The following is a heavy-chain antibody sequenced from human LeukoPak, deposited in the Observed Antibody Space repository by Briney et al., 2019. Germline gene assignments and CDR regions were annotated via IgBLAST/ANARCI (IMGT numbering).Heavy chain of an antibody. CDR3: ARVGWYYHYLDY. CDR2: INHSGIT. J-gene: IGHJ4*02. V-gene: IGHV4-34*01. Sequence: SETLSLTCAVYGESFSVYYWSWIRKPPGQGQEWIGEINHSGITNYNPSLKSRVTISVDTSKNQFSLKLSSVTAADTAVYYCARVGWYYHYLDYWGQGTRDTVSS. D-gene: IGHD6-19*01. CDR1: GESFSVYY.